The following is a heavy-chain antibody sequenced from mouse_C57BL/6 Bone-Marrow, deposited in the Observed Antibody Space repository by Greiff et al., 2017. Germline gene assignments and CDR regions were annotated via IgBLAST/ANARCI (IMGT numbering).Heavy chain of an antibody. J-gene: IGHJ3*01. D-gene: IGHD2-3*01. Sequence: VQLQQSGAELVKPGASVKLSCKASGYTFTSYWMHWVKQRPGQGLEWIGMIHPNSGSTNYNEKFKSKATLTVDKSSSTAYMQLSSLTSEDSAVYYCARIRYDGYFAYWGQGTLVTVSA. CDR1: GYTFTSYW. CDR3: ARIRYDGYFAY. V-gene: IGHV1-64*01. CDR2: IHPNSGST.